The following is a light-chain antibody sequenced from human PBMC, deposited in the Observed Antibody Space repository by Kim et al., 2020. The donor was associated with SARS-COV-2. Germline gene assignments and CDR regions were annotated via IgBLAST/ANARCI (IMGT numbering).Light chain of an antibody. V-gene: IGLV1-40*01. CDR2: GNS. J-gene: IGLJ1*01. Sequence: VTISSTVSRSNIVSGYDLHWYQQLPGTAPKLLIYGNSNRPSGVPDRFSGSKSGTSASLAITGLQAEDEADYYCQSYDSSLSGSEVFGTGTKVTVL. CDR3: QSYDSSLSGSEV. CDR1: RSNIVSGYD.